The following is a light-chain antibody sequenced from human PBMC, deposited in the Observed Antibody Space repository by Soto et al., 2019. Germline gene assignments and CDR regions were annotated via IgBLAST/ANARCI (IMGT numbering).Light chain of an antibody. CDR1: QDVGRY. J-gene: IGKJ1*01. Sequence: AIRMTQSPSSLSASAGDRVAIACRASQDVGRYLDWYQQKPGQAPKRLIYGASTLQSGVPSRFSGGGSGTDFNLTSSCLLSEDFATYYCQHYKNYPWTFGQGTKVEIK. V-gene: IGKV1-8*01. CDR3: QHYKNYPWT. CDR2: GAS.